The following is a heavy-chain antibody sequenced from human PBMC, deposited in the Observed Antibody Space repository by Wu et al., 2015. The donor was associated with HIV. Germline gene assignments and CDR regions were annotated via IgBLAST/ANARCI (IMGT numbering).Heavy chain of an antibody. D-gene: IGHD3-22*01. V-gene: IGHV1-18*01. J-gene: IGHJ3*02. CDR1: GYTFYNYG. CDR3: ASYYYDSSGYYRGSFDI. Sequence: IQLVQSGAEVKKPGTSVKVSCNTFGYTFYNYGLSWVRQAPGQGLEWMGGFDPEDGETIYAQKFQGRVTMTTDTSTSTAYMELRSLRSDDTAVYYCASYYYDSSGYYRGSFDIWGQGTMVTVSS. CDR2: FDPEDGET.